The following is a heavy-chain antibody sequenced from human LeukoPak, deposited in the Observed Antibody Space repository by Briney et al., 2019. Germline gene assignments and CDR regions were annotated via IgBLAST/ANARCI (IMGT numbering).Heavy chain of an antibody. Sequence: ASVKASCKASGGTFSSYAISWVRQAPGQGLEWMGGIIPIFGTANYAQKFQGRVTITTDESTSTAYMELSSLRSEDTAVYYCARTPPYYYYMDVWGKGTTVTVSS. J-gene: IGHJ6*03. CDR2: IIPIFGTA. CDR3: ARTPPYYYYMDV. D-gene: IGHD2-15*01. CDR1: GGTFSSYA. V-gene: IGHV1-69*05.